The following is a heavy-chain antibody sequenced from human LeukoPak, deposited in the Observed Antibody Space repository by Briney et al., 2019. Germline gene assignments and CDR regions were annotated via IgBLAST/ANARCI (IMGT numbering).Heavy chain of an antibody. Sequence: PSETLSLTCTVSRGSINYNSHYWGWIRQSPGRGLEWIANIHYSGATYYNPSLKSRVIISVDTSKNQFSLRLTSVTAADTALYFCARDGTTVTHNPYEVGAFDIWGQGTMVTVSS. J-gene: IGHJ3*02. D-gene: IGHD4-17*01. CDR1: RGSINYNSHY. CDR3: ARDGTTVTHNPYEVGAFDI. V-gene: IGHV4-39*02. CDR2: IHYSGAT.